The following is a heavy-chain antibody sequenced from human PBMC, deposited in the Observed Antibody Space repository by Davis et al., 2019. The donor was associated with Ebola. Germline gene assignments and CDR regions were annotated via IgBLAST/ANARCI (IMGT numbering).Heavy chain of an antibody. CDR1: GFTFSSYS. J-gene: IGHJ6*02. V-gene: IGHV3-30*03. CDR2: ISYDESNK. D-gene: IGHD1-14*01. CDR3: ARENSSPEGYGLDV. Sequence: GESLKISCAASGFTFSSYSMNWARQAPGKGLEWVAVISYDESNKYYADSVKGRFTISRDNSKNTLYLQMNSLRVEDTAVYYCARENSSPEGYGLDVWGQGTTVTVSS.